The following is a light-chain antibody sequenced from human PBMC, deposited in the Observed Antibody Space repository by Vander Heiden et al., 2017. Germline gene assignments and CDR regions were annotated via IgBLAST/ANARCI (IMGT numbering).Light chain of an antibody. CDR2: EVS. CDR3: SSYTSSISVV. V-gene: IGLV2-14*01. CDR1: SSDVGGYNY. J-gene: IGLJ2*01. Sequence: QSALTQPASVSGSPGPSITISCTGTSSDVGGYNYVSWYQQHPGKAPKLMIYEVSNRPSGVSNRFSGSKSGNTASLTISGLQAEDEADYYCSSYTSSISVVFGGGTKLTVL.